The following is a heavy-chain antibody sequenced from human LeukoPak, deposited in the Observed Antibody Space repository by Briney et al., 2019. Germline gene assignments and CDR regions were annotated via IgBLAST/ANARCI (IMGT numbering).Heavy chain of an antibody. CDR2: IYYRGST. CDR3: ARRSPNYWYCDL. J-gene: IGHJ2*01. Sequence: PSETLSLTCTVSGGSMSSTSYYWGWIRQPPGKGLEWIGTIYYRGSTYYTPSLKSRVTISVDTSKNQFSLRLTSVTAADTAVYYCARRSPNYWYCDLWGRGTLVTVSS. D-gene: IGHD3-10*01. V-gene: IGHV4-39*07. CDR1: GGSMSSTSYY.